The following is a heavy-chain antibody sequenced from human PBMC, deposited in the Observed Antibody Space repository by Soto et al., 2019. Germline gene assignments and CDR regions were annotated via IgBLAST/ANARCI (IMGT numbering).Heavy chain of an antibody. Sequence: QVQLVESGGGVVQPGRSLRLSCAASGFTFSSYGMHWVRQAPGKGLEWVAVISYDGSNKYYADSVKGRFTISRDNSKNTLYLQMNSLRAEDTAVYYCAKDRADGYSGSYFDYWGQGTLVTVSS. D-gene: IGHD5-12*01. J-gene: IGHJ4*02. CDR2: ISYDGSNK. V-gene: IGHV3-30*18. CDR1: GFTFSSYG. CDR3: AKDRADGYSGSYFDY.